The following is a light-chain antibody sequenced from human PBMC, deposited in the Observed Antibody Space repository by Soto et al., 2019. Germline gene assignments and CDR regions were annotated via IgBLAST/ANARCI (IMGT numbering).Light chain of an antibody. CDR3: SSFAGSSDFVV. CDR2: EVS. CDR1: SSDVGGYNY. Sequence: QSALTQPPSASGSPGQSVAISCTGTSSDVGGYNYVSWYQRHPGKAPKLMIYEVSKRPSGVPDRFSGSKSGNTASLTVSGLQADDEADYYCSSFAGSSDFVVFGGGTKVTVL. V-gene: IGLV2-8*01. J-gene: IGLJ2*01.